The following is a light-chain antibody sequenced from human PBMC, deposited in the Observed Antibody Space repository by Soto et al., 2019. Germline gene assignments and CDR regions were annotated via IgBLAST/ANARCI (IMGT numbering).Light chain of an antibody. CDR3: QQYNSYAWT. CDR1: PSISSW. CDR2: KAS. Sequence: DIQMTQSPSTLSASVGDRVTITCRASPSISSWLAWYQQKPGKAPKLLIHKASSLESGVPSRFRGSGSGTEFTLTISSLQPDDFATYYCQQYNSYAWTFGQGTKVEIK. J-gene: IGKJ1*01. V-gene: IGKV1-5*03.